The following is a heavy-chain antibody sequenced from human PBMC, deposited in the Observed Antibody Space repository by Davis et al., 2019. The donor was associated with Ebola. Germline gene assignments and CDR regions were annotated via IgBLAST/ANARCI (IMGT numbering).Heavy chain of an antibody. J-gene: IGHJ6*03. Sequence: GGSLRLSCVASGFTFTNAWMSWVRQAPGKGLEWVGRIKSKTDGGTTDYAAPVKGRFTISRDDSKNTLYLQMNSLKTEDSAVYYCTADVVPAATRGVYYYYYYMDVWGKGTTVTVSS. CDR1: GFTFTNAW. CDR3: TADVVPAATRGVYYYYYYMDV. CDR2: IKSKTDGGTT. V-gene: IGHV3-15*01. D-gene: IGHD2-2*01.